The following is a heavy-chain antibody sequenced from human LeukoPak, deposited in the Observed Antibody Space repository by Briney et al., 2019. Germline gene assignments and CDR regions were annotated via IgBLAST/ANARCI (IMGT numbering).Heavy chain of an antibody. Sequence: SETLSLTCTVSGGSIIGSTYYWGLLRQPPGKGLDWIGIINYSGNTYYNPSLRSRVTISVDTSKNQFSLNLNSMTASDTAVYYCARGYDYWGQGTLVTVSS. CDR2: INYSGNT. CDR1: GGSIIGSTYY. J-gene: IGHJ4*02. V-gene: IGHV4-39*01. D-gene: IGHD3-22*01. CDR3: ARGYDY.